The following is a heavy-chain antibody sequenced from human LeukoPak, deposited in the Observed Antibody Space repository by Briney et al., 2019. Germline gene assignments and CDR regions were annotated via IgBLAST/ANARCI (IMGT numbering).Heavy chain of an antibody. V-gene: IGHV1-69*04. Sequence: GASVKVSCKASGGTLGSYPFSWVRQPPGKGLGWLGRFIPILGIANYAQKFQGRVTITADKSTSTAYMELSSLRSEDTAVYYCARDAASYSSGYYRFDYWGQGTLVTVSS. CDR1: GGTLGSYP. J-gene: IGHJ4*02. CDR2: FIPILGIA. D-gene: IGHD3-22*01. CDR3: ARDAASYSSGYYRFDY.